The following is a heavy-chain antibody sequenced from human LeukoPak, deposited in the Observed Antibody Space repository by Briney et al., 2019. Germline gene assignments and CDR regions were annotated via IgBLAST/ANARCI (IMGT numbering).Heavy chain of an antibody. D-gene: IGHD3-10*01. Sequence: PGGSLRLSCAASGFTFSSYAMSWVRQAPGKGLEWVSAISGSGGSTYYADSVKGRFTISRDNAKNSLYLQMNSLRAEDTAVYYCARVRAAMGPFDYWGQGTLVTVSS. CDR3: ARVRAAMGPFDY. CDR2: ISGSGGST. V-gene: IGHV3-23*01. J-gene: IGHJ4*02. CDR1: GFTFSSYA.